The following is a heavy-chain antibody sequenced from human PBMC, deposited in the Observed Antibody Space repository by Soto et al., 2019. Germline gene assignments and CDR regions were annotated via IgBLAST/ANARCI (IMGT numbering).Heavy chain of an antibody. J-gene: IGHJ4*02. CDR1: GYTFTTYT. CDR3: ASGRWPALPGE. Sequence: QVQLVQSGAEEKKPGASVKVSCKASGYTFTTYTMHWVRQAPGQRLEWMGWINAGNGNTQYSQKFQGRVTITRDTSASTADMELSSLGSEDTAVYYGASGRWPALPGEWGQGTLVTVSS. CDR2: INAGNGNT. D-gene: IGHD7-27*01. V-gene: IGHV1-3*05.